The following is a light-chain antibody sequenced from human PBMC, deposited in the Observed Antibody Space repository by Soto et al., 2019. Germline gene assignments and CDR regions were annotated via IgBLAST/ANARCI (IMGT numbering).Light chain of an antibody. J-gene: IGKJ2*01. Sequence: DLQMTQSPSSLSASVGGRVTITCRASQTISSYLNWYQQKPGKAPKLLIYAASSLQSGVPSRFSGSGSGTDFTLTISSLQPEDFATYYCQQSHSIPYTFGQGTKLEIK. CDR3: QQSHSIPYT. CDR2: AAS. V-gene: IGKV1-39*01. CDR1: QTISSY.